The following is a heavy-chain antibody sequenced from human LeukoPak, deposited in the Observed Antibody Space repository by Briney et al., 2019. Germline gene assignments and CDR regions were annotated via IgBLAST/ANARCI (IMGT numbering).Heavy chain of an antibody. CDR2: IYYSGST. D-gene: IGHD6-13*01. Sequence: SETLSLTCTVSGGSISSSSYYWGWIRQPPGKGLEWIGSIYYSGSTYYNPSLKSRATISVDKSRNQFSLKLSSVTAADTAVYYCARVPSVYSSSWYFDYWGHGTLVTVSS. V-gene: IGHV4-39*07. CDR1: GGSISSSSYY. J-gene: IGHJ4*01. CDR3: ARVPSVYSSSWYFDY.